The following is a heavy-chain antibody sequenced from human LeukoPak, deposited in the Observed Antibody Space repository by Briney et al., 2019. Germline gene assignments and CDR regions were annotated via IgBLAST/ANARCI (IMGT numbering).Heavy chain of an antibody. CDR3: AKQGIRGTGSSPAYFDY. V-gene: IGHV3-23*01. D-gene: IGHD1-26*01. CDR1: GFTFSSYG. Sequence: GGSLRLSCAASGFTFSSYGMSWVRQAPGKGLEWVSAISGSGGSTYYADSVKGRFTISRDNSKNTLYLQMNSLRAEDTAVYYCAKQGIRGTGSSPAYFDYWGQGTLVTVSS. J-gene: IGHJ4*02. CDR2: ISGSGGST.